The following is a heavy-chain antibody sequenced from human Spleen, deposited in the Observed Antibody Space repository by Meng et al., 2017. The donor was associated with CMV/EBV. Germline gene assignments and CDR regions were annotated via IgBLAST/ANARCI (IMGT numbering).Heavy chain of an antibody. V-gene: IGHV1-8*01. D-gene: IGHD3/OR15-3a*01. CDR1: GYTFTSYD. Sequence: ASVKVSCKASGYTFTSYDINWMRQATGQGLEWMGWMSPNNGNTGYAQKFQGRVTMTRNASISTAYLELSSLRSEDTAVYYCARNFWTGYSDYWGQGTLVTVSS. CDR3: ARNFWTGYSDY. J-gene: IGHJ4*02. CDR2: MSPNNGNT.